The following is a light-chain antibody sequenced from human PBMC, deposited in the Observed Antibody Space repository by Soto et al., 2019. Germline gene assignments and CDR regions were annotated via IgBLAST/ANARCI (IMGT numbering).Light chain of an antibody. J-gene: IGLJ1*01. CDR1: SSDVGGYNY. CDR2: DVS. CDR3: SSYTSSSTYV. Sequence: QSVLTQPASVSRSPGQSIAISCIGSSSDVGGYNYVSWHQQHPGKAPKVVIYDVSNRPSGVSDRFSGSKSGNTASLTISGLQAEDEADYYCSSYTSSSTYVFGTGTKLTVL. V-gene: IGLV2-14*01.